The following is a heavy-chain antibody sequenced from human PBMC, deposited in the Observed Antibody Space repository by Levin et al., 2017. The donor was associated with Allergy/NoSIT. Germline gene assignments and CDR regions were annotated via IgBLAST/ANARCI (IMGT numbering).Heavy chain of an antibody. Sequence: GESLKISCKGSGYSFTSYWIGWVRQMPGKGLEWMGIIYPGDSDTRYSPSFQGQVTISADKSISTAYLQWSSLKASDTAMYYCARLYHYYGSGSYEGNYYYYGMDVWGQGTTVTVSS. V-gene: IGHV5-51*01. J-gene: IGHJ6*02. CDR2: IYPGDSDT. CDR1: GYSFTSYW. CDR3: ARLYHYYGSGSYEGNYYYYGMDV. D-gene: IGHD3-10*01.